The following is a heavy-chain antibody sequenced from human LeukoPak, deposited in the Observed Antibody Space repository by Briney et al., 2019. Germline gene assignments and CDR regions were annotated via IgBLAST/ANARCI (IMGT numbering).Heavy chain of an antibody. CDR3: ARVINYCYMDV. Sequence: SETLSLTCTVSGGSISSYYWSWIRQPPGKGLEGIGYIYYSGSTNYNPSLKSRVTISVDTSKNQFSLKLSSVTAADTAVYYCARVINYCYMDVWGKGTTVTVSS. D-gene: IGHD5-24*01. J-gene: IGHJ6*03. CDR2: IYYSGST. CDR1: GGSISSYY. V-gene: IGHV4-59*01.